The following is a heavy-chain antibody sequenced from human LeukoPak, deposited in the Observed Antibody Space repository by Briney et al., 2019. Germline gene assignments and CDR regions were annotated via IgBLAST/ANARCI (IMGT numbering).Heavy chain of an antibody. D-gene: IGHD1-7*01. CDR2: IYYSGST. V-gene: IGHV4-39*07. Sequence: SETLSLTCTVSGGSISSNIYYWGWIRQPPGKGLDWIGSIYYSGSTYYNPSLKSRVTISVDTSKNQFSLKVSSVTAADTAVYYCARAAITGTIFYCMDVWGKGTTVTGSS. J-gene: IGHJ6*03. CDR3: ARAAITGTIFYCMDV. CDR1: GGSISSNIYY.